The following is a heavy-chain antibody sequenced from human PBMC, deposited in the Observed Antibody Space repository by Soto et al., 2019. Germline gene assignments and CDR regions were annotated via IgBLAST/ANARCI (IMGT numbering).Heavy chain of an antibody. CDR3: ARDLVPYSSLTKDGYFDL. V-gene: IGHV4-30-4*01. CDR1: GGSISSGDYY. CDR2: IYYSGST. J-gene: IGHJ2*01. Sequence: QVQLQESGPGLVKPSQTLSLTCTVSGGSISSGDYYWSWIRQPPGKGLEWIGYIYYSGSTYYNPSLQSRVTISVDTSKNQFSLKLSSVTAADTAVYYCARDLVPYSSLTKDGYFDLWGRGTLVTVSS. D-gene: IGHD2-15*01.